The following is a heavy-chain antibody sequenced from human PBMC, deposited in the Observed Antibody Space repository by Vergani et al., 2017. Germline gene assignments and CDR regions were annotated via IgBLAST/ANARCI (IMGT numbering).Heavy chain of an antibody. D-gene: IGHD5/OR15-5a*01. CDR1: GFPLSNYW. CDR3: VRVMMSTLD. J-gene: IGHJ4*02. V-gene: IGHV3-7*01. Sequence: VQLVESGGGLVQPGGSLRLSCAGSGFPLSNYWMNWGRQTPGKGLEWVASIKQDGSEKYYVDSVKGRFTISRDNTKNSLYLQMNSLRVEDTAVYFCVRVMMSTLDWGQGTLVTVSS. CDR2: IKQDGSEK.